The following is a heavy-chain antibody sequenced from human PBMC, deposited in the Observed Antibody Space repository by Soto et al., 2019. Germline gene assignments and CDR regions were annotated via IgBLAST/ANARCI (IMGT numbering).Heavy chain of an antibody. CDR2: ISATGGGT. CDR1: GFQVSNGA. J-gene: IGHJ4*02. V-gene: IGHV3-23*01. Sequence: GGSRIISCAASGFQVSNGAMSWVRQAPVKGLEWVSLISATGGGTYYADSVKGRFTISRDNSHNTLYLQVHSLTAEDTAVYYCAKDRRAGGNSAFYFDFWGQGAQVTVS. CDR3: AKDRRAGGNSAFYFDF. D-gene: IGHD3-16*01.